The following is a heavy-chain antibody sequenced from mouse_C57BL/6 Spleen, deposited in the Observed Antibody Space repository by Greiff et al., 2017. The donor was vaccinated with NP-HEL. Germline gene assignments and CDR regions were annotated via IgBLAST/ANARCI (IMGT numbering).Heavy chain of an antibody. CDR1: GFTFSDYG. J-gene: IGHJ3*01. D-gene: IGHD2-4*01. Sequence: EVQRVESGGGLVKPGGSLKLSCAASGFTFSDYGMHWVRQAPEKGLEWVAYISSGSSTIYYADTVKGRFTISRDNAKNTLFLQMTSLRSEDTAMYYCARPGDYDRVSFAYWGQGTLVTVSA. CDR3: ARPGDYDRVSFAY. CDR2: ISSGSSTI. V-gene: IGHV5-17*01.